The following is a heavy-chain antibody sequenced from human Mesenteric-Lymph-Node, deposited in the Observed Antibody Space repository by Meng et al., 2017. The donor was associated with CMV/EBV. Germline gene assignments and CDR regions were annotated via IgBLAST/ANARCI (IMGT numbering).Heavy chain of an antibody. J-gene: IGHJ4*02. V-gene: IGHV3-11*01. CDR3: ARAWGKLPQYVN. CDR1: GFTFSDYY. Sequence: GGSLRLSCEASGFTFSDYYMSWIRQAPGKGLEWVSYISSSGNTIYFADSLKGRFTVSRDNAKNSLYLQMNSLRAEDTAVYYCARAWGKLPQYVNWGQGALVTVSS. D-gene: IGHD3-16*01. CDR2: ISSSGNTI.